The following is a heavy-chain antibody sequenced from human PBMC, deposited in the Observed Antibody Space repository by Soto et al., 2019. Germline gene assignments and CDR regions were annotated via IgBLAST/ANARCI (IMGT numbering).Heavy chain of an antibody. D-gene: IGHD1-26*01. V-gene: IGHV3-30*18. Sequence: GGSLRLSCVASGFTFSSYGMHWVRQAPGKGLEWVAIISYDGSNTYYADSVKGRFTISRDNSKNTLYLQMNSLRAEDTSVYYCAKKGGLGGGLLITSSYYFDYWGQGTLVTGS. J-gene: IGHJ4*02. CDR2: ISYDGSNT. CDR1: GFTFSSYG. CDR3: AKKGGLGGGLLITSSYYFDY.